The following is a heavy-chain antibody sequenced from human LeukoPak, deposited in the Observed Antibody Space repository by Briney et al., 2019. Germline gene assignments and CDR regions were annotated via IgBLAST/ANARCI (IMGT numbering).Heavy chain of an antibody. Sequence: SETLSLTCAVSGGSSSSSNWWNWVRQPPGKGLEWIGEINHSGSTNYNPSLKSRVTISIDTSKNQFSLKLSSVTAADTALYYCARGPGTWYYYWGQGTLVTVSS. V-gene: IGHV4-4*02. CDR3: ARGPGTWYYY. CDR2: INHSGST. J-gene: IGHJ4*02. D-gene: IGHD6-13*01. CDR1: GGSSSSSNW.